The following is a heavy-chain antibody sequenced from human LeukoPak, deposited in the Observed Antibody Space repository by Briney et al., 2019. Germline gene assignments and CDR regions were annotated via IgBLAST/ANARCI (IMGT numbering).Heavy chain of an antibody. D-gene: IGHD3-22*01. CDR2: ISGSGGST. J-gene: IGHJ6*03. CDR3: AKDSSSGSRGAWNYYMDV. V-gene: IGHV3-23*01. CDR1: GFTFSSYA. Sequence: PGGSLRLSCAASGFTFSSYAMSWVRQAPGKGLEWVSAISGSGGSTYYADSVKGRFTISRDNSKNTLYLQMNSLRAEDTAVYYCAKDSSSGSRGAWNYYMDVWGKGTTVTVSS.